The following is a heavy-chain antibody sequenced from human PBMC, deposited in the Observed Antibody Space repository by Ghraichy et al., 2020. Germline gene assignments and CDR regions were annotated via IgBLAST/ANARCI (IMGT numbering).Heavy chain of an antibody. CDR1: SASISSHY. J-gene: IGHJ4*02. V-gene: IGHV4-59*11. CDR2: VYYNGNT. Sequence: SETLSLTCTVSSASISSHYWSWIRQPPGKGLEWIGYVYYNGNTKYNASLKSRVTISIDTSKSQISLKLNSVTAADTAMYYCASMVGGGWYFFDNWGQGTLVTVSS. CDR3: ASMVGGGWYFFDN. D-gene: IGHD6-19*01.